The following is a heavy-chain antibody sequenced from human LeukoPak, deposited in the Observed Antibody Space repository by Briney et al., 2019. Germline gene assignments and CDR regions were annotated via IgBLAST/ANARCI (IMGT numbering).Heavy chain of an antibody. V-gene: IGHV4-39*07. CDR1: GGSISSASNY. D-gene: IGHD2-21*02. Sequence: SETLSLTCAVSGGSISSASNYWGWIRQPPGKGLEWIGTIYYSGSTYYNPSLKSRVTMPVDTSKNQFSLKLNSVTAADTALYYCARSAVTAPRWFDPWGQGTLVTVSS. CDR2: IYYSGST. CDR3: ARSAVTAPRWFDP. J-gene: IGHJ5*02.